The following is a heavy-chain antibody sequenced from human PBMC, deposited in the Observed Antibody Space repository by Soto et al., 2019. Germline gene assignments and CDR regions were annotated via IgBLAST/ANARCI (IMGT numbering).Heavy chain of an antibody. J-gene: IGHJ6*02. D-gene: IGHD6-19*01. CDR3: TTVTPYSSGWYEGYYYYGMDV. CDR1: GFTFSNAW. CDR2: IKSKTDGGTT. V-gene: IGHV3-15*01. Sequence: PGGSLRLSCAASGFTFSNAWMSWVRQAPGKGLEWVGRIKSKTDGGTTDYAAPVKGRFTISRDDSKNTLYLQMNSLKTEDTAVYYCTTVTPYSSGWYEGYYYYGMDVWGQGTTVTVSS.